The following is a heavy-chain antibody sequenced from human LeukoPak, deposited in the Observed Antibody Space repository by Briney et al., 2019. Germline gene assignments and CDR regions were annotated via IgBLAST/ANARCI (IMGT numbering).Heavy chain of an antibody. Sequence: PGGSLRLSCAASGFTFSSYSMNWVRQAPGKGLEWVSSISSSSSYIYYADSVKGRFTISRDNSKNTLYLQMNSLRAEDTAVYYCARDTSSSWPNGMDVWGQGTTVTVSS. CDR1: GFTFSSYS. CDR3: ARDTSSSWPNGMDV. V-gene: IGHV3-21*01. D-gene: IGHD6-13*01. J-gene: IGHJ6*02. CDR2: ISSSSSYI.